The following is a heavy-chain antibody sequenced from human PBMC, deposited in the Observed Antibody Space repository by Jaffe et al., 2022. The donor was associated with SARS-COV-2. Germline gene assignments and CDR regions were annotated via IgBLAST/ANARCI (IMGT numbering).Heavy chain of an antibody. D-gene: IGHD6-13*01. J-gene: IGHJ2*01. CDR2: ISWNSGSI. CDR3: AKDSSSWTFLTWYFDL. V-gene: IGHV3-9*01. CDR1: GFTFDDYA. Sequence: EVQLVESGGGLVQPGRSLRLSCAASGFTFDDYAMHWVRQAPGKGLEWVSGISWNSGSIGYADSVKGRFTISRDNAKNSLYLQMNSLRAEDTALYYCAKDSSSWTFLTWYFDLWGRGTLVTVSS.